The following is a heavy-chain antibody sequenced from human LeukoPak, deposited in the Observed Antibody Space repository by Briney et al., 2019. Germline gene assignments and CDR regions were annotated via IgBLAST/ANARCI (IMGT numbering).Heavy chain of an antibody. Sequence: ASVKVSCKASGYTFTRYQIHWVRQAPGQGPEWMGIIYPSGGSTNYAQKFQGRVTVTRDMSTSTVYMELSSLRSEDTAVYYCARAMVRGVISVYWGQGTLVTVSS. CDR2: IYPSGGST. CDR3: ARAMVRGVISVY. V-gene: IGHV1-46*01. CDR1: GYTFTRYQ. D-gene: IGHD3-10*01. J-gene: IGHJ4*02.